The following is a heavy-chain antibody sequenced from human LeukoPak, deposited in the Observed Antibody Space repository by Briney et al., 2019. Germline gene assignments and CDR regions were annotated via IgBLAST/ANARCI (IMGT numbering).Heavy chain of an antibody. CDR1: GDSVSVKSDV. D-gene: IGHD3-9*01. J-gene: IGHJ3*02. CDR2: TYYRSKWID. CDR3: ARDADWAYDAFDI. V-gene: IGHV6-1*01. Sequence: SQTLSLTCAISGDSVSVKSDVWNWIRQSPSRGLEWLGRTYYRSKWIDDYATSVKSRIIISPDTSKNQFSLHLNSVTPEDTAVYYCARDADWAYDAFDIWGQGTMVTVSS.